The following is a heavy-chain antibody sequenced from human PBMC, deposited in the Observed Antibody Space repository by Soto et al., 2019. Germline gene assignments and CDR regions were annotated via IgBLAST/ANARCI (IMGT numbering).Heavy chain of an antibody. CDR2: ILADYKT. CDR1: GFTFSDYT. V-gene: IGHV3-23*01. J-gene: IGHJ4*02. Sequence: HPGGSLRLSCAASGFTFSDYTMSWVRQAPGAALESISAILADYKTYYTDSVRGRFTISRDNSKNTLYLEMNSLRAEDTAIYYCARVIVRTSYADRSGYYFKYWGQGTLVTVSS. D-gene: IGHD3-22*01. CDR3: ARVIVRTSYADRSGYYFKY.